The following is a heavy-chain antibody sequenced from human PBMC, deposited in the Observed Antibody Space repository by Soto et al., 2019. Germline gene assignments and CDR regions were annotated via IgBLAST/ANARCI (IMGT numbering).Heavy chain of an antibody. V-gene: IGHV1-69*08. CDR2: IIPIIGII. CDR1: GGTFSTYT. Sequence: QVQLVQSGAEVKKPGSSVKVSCKASGGTFSTYTITWVRQAPGQGLEWMGRIIPIIGIINYAQKFQGRVNISADKFTGTAYMELTGLRSDDTAVYYCAGDPDSHYNDSHASSYPWGQGTLGTVSS. D-gene: IGHD4-4*01. J-gene: IGHJ5*02. CDR3: AGDPDSHYNDSHASSYP.